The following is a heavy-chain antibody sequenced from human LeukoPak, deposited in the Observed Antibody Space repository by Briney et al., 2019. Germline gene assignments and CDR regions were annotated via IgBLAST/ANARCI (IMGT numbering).Heavy chain of an antibody. Sequence: SETLSLTCTVSGGSISSYYWSWIRQPPGKGLEWIGYIYYSGSTNYNPSLKSRVTISVDTSKNQFSLKLSSVTAAGTAVYYCAGSQFSSSWSDYWGQGTLVTVSS. CDR1: GGSISSYY. CDR3: AGSQFSSSWSDY. J-gene: IGHJ4*02. D-gene: IGHD6-13*01. V-gene: IGHV4-59*01. CDR2: IYYSGST.